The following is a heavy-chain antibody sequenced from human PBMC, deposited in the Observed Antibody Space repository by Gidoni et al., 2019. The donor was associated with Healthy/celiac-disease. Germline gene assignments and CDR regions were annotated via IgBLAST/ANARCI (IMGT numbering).Heavy chain of an antibody. D-gene: IGHD5-18*01. CDR1: GGSISSSSYY. J-gene: IGHJ4*02. V-gene: IGHV4-39*01. CDR3: ARRVRADTAMVIWNY. CDR2: IYYSGST. Sequence: QLQLQESGPGLVKPSETLSLTCTVSGGSISSSSYYWVWLRQPPGKGLEWIGSIYYSGSTYYNPSLKSRVTISIDTSKNQFSLKLSSVTAADTAVYYCARRVRADTAMVIWNYWGQGTLVTVSS.